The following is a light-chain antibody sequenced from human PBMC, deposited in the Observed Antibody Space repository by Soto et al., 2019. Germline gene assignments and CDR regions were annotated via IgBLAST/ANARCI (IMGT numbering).Light chain of an antibody. CDR2: DVT. V-gene: IGLV2-14*01. J-gene: IGLJ1*01. Sequence: QSALTKPASVSGSPGQSITISCTGTSSDVGDNNYVSWYQQHPGKAPKLMIYDVTHRPSGISNRFSGSKSGNTASLTISGLQAEDEADYYCSSYTSSSTLYVFGTGTKVT. CDR1: SSDVGDNNY. CDR3: SSYTSSSTLYV.